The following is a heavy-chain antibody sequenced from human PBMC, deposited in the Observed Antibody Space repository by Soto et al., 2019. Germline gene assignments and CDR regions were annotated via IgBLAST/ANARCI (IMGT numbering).Heavy chain of an antibody. Sequence: HGESLKISCKGSGYSFTSYWISWVRQMPGKGLEWMGRIDPSDSYTNYSPSFQGHVTISADKSISTAYLQWSSLKASDTAMYYCARSGDSSGYYYFPPDYWGQGTLVTVSS. CDR3: ARSGDSSGYYYFPPDY. CDR1: GYSFTSYW. CDR2: IDPSDSYT. D-gene: IGHD3-22*01. V-gene: IGHV5-10-1*01. J-gene: IGHJ4*02.